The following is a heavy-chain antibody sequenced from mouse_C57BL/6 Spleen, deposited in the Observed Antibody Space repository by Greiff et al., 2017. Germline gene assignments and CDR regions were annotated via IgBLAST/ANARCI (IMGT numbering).Heavy chain of an antibody. J-gene: IGHJ4*01. CDR2: IDPSDSYT. Sequence: QVQLQQPGAELVMPGASVKLSCKASGYTFTSYWMHWVKQRPGQGLEWIGEIDPSDSYTNYNQKFKGKSTLTVDTSSSTAYMQLSSLTSEDSAVYDCDVLKGYAMDYWGQGTSVTVSA. D-gene: IGHD1-3*01. CDR3: DVLKGYAMDY. V-gene: IGHV1-69*01. CDR1: GYTFTSYW.